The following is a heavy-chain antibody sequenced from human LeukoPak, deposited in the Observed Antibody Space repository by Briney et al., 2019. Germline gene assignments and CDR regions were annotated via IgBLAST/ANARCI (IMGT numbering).Heavy chain of an antibody. V-gene: IGHV3-74*01. CDR3: ARGDIVVVPASNLFDY. D-gene: IGHD2-2*01. CDR2: INSDGSST. Sequence: GGSLRLSCAASGFTFSSYWMHWVRHAPGKGLVWVSRINSDGSSTSYAASVKGRFTISRDNAKNTLYLQVSSLRAEDTAVYYCARGDIVVVPASNLFDYWGQGTLATVSS. J-gene: IGHJ4*02. CDR1: GFTFSSYW.